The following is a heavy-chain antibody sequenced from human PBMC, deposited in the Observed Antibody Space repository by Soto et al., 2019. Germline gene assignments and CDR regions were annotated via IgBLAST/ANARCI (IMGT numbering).Heavy chain of an antibody. D-gene: IGHD6-19*01. CDR2: FSGRSGDT. V-gene: IGHV3-23*01. Sequence: GGSLRLSCVASGFSISTHALTWVRQAPGKGLEWVSSFSGRSGDTYYAASVKGRFTISGDSSKNTVILQMNNLRADDTAVYYCARDSSAWPNYFDSWGQGIQVTVSS. CDR1: GFSISTHA. J-gene: IGHJ4*02. CDR3: ARDSSAWPNYFDS.